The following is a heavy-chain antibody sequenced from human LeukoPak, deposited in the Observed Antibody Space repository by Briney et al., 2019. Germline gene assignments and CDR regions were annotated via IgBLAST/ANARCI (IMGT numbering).Heavy chain of an antibody. CDR2: VYYTGST. J-gene: IGHJ4*02. Sequence: SETLSLTCTVSGASITNSLYYWGWIRQPPGRGVEWIATVYYTGSTYYNPSLKSRVTISIDTSKSHFSLKLESVTAADMAVYYCARQDFGSGIVPGYWGQGTLVTVSS. V-gene: IGHV4-39*01. CDR1: GASITNSLYY. D-gene: IGHD3-10*01. CDR3: ARQDFGSGIVPGY.